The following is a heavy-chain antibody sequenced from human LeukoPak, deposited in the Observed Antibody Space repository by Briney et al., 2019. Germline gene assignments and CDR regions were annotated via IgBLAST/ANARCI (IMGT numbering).Heavy chain of an antibody. D-gene: IGHD6-13*01. CDR2: ISGSGGST. CDR3: ASWAGTATGFSGPFDY. J-gene: IGHJ4*02. V-gene: IGHV3-23*01. CDR1: VFTFSSYA. Sequence: PGGSLRLSCAASVFTFSSYAMSWVRQAPGKGLEWVSAISGSGGSTYYADSVKGRFTISRDNAKNSLYLQMNSLRAEDTAVYYCASWAGTATGFSGPFDYWGQGTLVTVSS.